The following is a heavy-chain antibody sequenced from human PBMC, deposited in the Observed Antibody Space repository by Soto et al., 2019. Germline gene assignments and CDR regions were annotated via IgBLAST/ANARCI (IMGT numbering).Heavy chain of an antibody. J-gene: IGHJ4*02. CDR3: AKDRVYCRGSSGFNIPEFDY. D-gene: IGHD2-2*01. CDR1: GFTFTTYG. Sequence: GGSLRLSCAASGFTFTTYGMDWVRQAPGKXLEWVAVISYDGSSKWYADSVRGRFAISRDNSMNLLYLQMESLVPEVTAVYYCAKDRVYCRGSSGFNIPEFDYWGQGALVNVSS. V-gene: IGHV3-30*18. CDR2: ISYDGSSK.